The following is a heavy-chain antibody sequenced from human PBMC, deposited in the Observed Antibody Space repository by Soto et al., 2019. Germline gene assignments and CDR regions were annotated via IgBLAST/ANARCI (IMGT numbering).Heavy chain of an antibody. D-gene: IGHD1-26*01. CDR1: GFTFSSYA. V-gene: IGHV3-23*01. CDR3: VKDQKWELLLGSVWFDP. J-gene: IGHJ5*02. CDR2: ISGSGGST. Sequence: EVQLLESGGGLVQPGGSLRLSCAASGFTFSSYAMSWVRQAPGKGLEWVSAISGSGGSTYYADSVKGRFTISRDSSKNTLYLQMNSLRAEDTPVYYCVKDQKWELLLGSVWFDPWGQGTLVTVSS.